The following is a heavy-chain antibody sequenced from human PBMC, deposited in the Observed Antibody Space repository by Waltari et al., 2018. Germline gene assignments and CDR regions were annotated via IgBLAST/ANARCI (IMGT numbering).Heavy chain of an antibody. J-gene: IGHJ4*02. CDR1: GFSLSGYW. V-gene: IGHV3-7*03. D-gene: IGHD3-10*01. CDR2: INYDGSFP. CDR3: ARGSASYVRFWDV. Sequence: DVQLVESGGDLVQPGGSLRLSCAASGFSLSGYWMSWVRQAPGKGLEWMANINYDGSFPYYADSVGGRVIISRDNTKNSLFLEMKNLRLDDTAIYYCARGSASYVRFWDVWGKGTVVTVSS.